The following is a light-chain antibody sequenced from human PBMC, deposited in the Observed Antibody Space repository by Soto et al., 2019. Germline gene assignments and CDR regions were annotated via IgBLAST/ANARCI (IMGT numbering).Light chain of an antibody. CDR3: SSYTSSRPLVG. Sequence: QSALTQPASVSGSPGQSITISCTGTSSDVGGYNYVSWYQQHPGKAPKLMIYEVSNRPSGVSNRFSGSRSGNTASLTISGLQAKDEADYYCSSYTSSRPLVGFGGGTKRTV. J-gene: IGLJ2*01. V-gene: IGLV2-14*01. CDR1: SSDVGGYNY. CDR2: EVS.